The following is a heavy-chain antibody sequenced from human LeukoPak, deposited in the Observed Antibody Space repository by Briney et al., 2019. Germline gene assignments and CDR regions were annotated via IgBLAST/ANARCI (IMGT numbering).Heavy chain of an antibody. CDR3: AKDRNRELYYYYYGMDV. V-gene: IGHV3-30*18. CDR1: GFTISSYG. CDR2: ISYDGSNK. D-gene: IGHD1-26*01. J-gene: IGHJ6*04. Sequence: GGSLRLSCAASGFTISSYGMHWVRQAPGKGLEWVAVISYDGSNKYYADSVKGRFTISRDNSKNTLYLQMNSLRAEDTAVYYCAKDRNRELYYYYYGMDVWGKGTTVTVSP.